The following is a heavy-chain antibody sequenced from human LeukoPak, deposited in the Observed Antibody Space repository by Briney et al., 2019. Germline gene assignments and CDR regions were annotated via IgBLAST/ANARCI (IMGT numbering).Heavy chain of an antibody. CDR1: GYSFTSYW. V-gene: IGHV5-51*01. J-gene: IGHJ4*02. CDR3: ARRALTLDTAKYFDY. CDR2: IYPGDSDT. Sequence: GESLKISCKGSGYSFTSYWIGWVRQMPGKGLEWMGIIYPGDSDTRYGPSFQGQVTISADKSISTAYLQWSSLKASDTAMYYCARRALTLDTAKYFDYWGQGTLVTVSS. D-gene: IGHD5-18*01.